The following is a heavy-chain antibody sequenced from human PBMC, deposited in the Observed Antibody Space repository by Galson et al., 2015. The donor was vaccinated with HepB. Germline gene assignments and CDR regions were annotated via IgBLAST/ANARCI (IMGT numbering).Heavy chain of an antibody. J-gene: IGHJ3*02. CDR3: AKDRRGDNYGPDAFDM. Sequence: SLRLSCAVSGFTLRSFGMCWVRQAPGKGLEWVALISYDGSNKDYADSVKGRFTISRDSSQNILYLQMHSLRVEDTVVYYCAKDRRGDNYGPDAFDMWGQGTTFTVSP. D-gene: IGHD5-24*01. CDR2: ISYDGSNK. CDR1: GFTLRSFG. V-gene: IGHV3-30*18.